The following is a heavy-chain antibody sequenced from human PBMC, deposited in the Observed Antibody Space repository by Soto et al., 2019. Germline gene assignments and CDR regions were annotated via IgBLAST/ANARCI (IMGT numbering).Heavy chain of an antibody. CDR1: GCTFTRYG. V-gene: IGHV1-18*01. D-gene: IGHD6-13*01. Sequence: XSVKVSCKASGCTFTRYGISWVRQAPGQGLEWMGWISDXNGNKXYAQKLKGRVXXTTDTYTXXDYMELRSMRSDDTAVYYCARSPALRIEAAVDYWGQGTLVTVSS. J-gene: IGHJ4*02. CDR2: ISDXNGNK. CDR3: ARSPALRIEAAVDY.